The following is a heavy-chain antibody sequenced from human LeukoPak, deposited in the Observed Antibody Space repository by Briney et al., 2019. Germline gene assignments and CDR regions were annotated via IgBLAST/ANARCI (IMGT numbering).Heavy chain of an antibody. J-gene: IGHJ4*02. Sequence: SETLSLTCTVSGGSISSSSSYWGWIRQPPGKGLEWIGGTYYSGSTYYNPSLKSRVTISVDTSKNQFSLKLSSVTAADTAVYYCARQNYSSAFYYFDYWGQGTLVTVSS. CDR3: ARQNYSSAFYYFDY. D-gene: IGHD6-19*01. V-gene: IGHV4-39*01. CDR2: TYYSGST. CDR1: GGSISSSSSY.